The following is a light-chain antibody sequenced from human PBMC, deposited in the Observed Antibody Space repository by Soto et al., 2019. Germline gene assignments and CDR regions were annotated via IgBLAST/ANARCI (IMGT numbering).Light chain of an antibody. CDR1: QSISSNY. CDR3: YQFGDSPPYT. CDR2: DAS. Sequence: EIVVTQSPDTLSLSPGERATLSCRASQSISSNYLAWYQQKPGQAPRLLIYDASGRATGIPDRFSGGGSGTDFTLTFSRMEPEDCVVYYCYQFGDSPPYTFGQGTKLEIK. V-gene: IGKV3-20*01. J-gene: IGKJ2*01.